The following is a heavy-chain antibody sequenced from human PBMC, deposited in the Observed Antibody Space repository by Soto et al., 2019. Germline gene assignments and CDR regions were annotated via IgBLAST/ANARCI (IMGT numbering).Heavy chain of an antibody. CDR1: GYSFTDYK. V-gene: IGHV1-18*04. CDR2: ISAYNGNT. Sequence: ASVKVSCKTSGYSFTDYKLHWVRQAPGQGLEWMGWISAYNGNTNYAQKLQGRVTMTTDTSTSTAYMELRSLRSDDTAVYYCAATVRYSETFDIWGQGTMVTVSS. CDR3: AATVRYSETFDI. D-gene: IGHD3-9*01. J-gene: IGHJ3*02.